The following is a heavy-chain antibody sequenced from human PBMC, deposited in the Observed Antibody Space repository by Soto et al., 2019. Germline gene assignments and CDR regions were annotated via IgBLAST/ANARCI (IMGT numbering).Heavy chain of an antibody. J-gene: IGHJ4*02. CDR1: GDTFSFYT. CDR2: VNPIVSMS. CDR3: AASYGSGYRAFDY. Sequence: QVQRVQSGAEVKKPGSSVKVSCKASGDTFSFYTINWVRQAPGLGLEWMGRVNPIVSMSNYAQKFQGRVTITADKSTNTAYMQLSSLRSEDTAIYYCAASYGSGYRAFDYWGQGALVTVSS. D-gene: IGHD3-10*01. V-gene: IGHV1-69*02.